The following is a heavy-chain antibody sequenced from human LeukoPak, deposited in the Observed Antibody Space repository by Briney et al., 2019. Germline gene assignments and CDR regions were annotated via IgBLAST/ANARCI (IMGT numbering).Heavy chain of an antibody. Sequence: SETLSPTCAVSGYSISSGYYWGWIQQPPGKGLEWIGSIYHTGSTYYNPSLKSRVTISVDTSKNQFSLKLSSVTAADTAVYYCARSGDGYNPSSWGQGTLVTVSS. D-gene: IGHD5-24*01. CDR3: ARSGDGYNPSS. CDR2: IYHTGST. CDR1: GYSISSGYY. V-gene: IGHV4-38-2*01. J-gene: IGHJ5*02.